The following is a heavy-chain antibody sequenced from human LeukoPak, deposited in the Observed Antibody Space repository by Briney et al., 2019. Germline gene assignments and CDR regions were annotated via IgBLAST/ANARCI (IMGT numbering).Heavy chain of an antibody. D-gene: IGHD5-18*01. CDR2: IYYSGST. Sequence: KPSETLSLTCTVSGGSISSYYWSWIRQPPGKGLEWIGYIYYSGSTNYNPSLKSRVTISVDTSKNQFSLKLSSVTAADTAVYYCARGSWIQLWLPRDDAFDIWGQGTMVTVSS. J-gene: IGHJ3*02. CDR1: GGSISSYY. CDR3: ARGSWIQLWLPRDDAFDI. V-gene: IGHV4-59*08.